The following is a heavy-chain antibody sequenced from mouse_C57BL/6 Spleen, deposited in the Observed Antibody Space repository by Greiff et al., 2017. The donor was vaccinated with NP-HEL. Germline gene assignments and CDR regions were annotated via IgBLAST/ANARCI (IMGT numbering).Heavy chain of an antibody. CDR2: IHPNSGST. CDR1: GYTFTSYW. CDR3: ARDGYEYDCFLDY. V-gene: IGHV1-64*01. Sequence: QVQLQQPGAELVKPGASVKLSCKASGYTFTSYWMHWVKQRPGQGLEWIGMIHPNSGSTNYNEKFKSKATLTVDKSSSTAYMQLSSLTSEDSAVYYCARDGYEYDCFLDYWGQGTTLTVSS. J-gene: IGHJ2*01. D-gene: IGHD2-4*01.